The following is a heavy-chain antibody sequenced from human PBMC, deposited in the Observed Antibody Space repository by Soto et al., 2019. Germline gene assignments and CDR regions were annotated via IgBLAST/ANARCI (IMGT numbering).Heavy chain of an antibody. D-gene: IGHD3-22*01. CDR3: AKAKYYYDSSGHHDY. CDR2: ISWNSGSI. Sequence: LRLSCAASGFTFDDYAMHWVRQAPGKGLEWVSGISWNSGSIGYADSVKGRFTISRDNAKNSLYLQMNSLRAEDTALYYCAKAKYYYDSSGHHDYWGQGTLVTVSS. CDR1: GFTFDDYA. J-gene: IGHJ4*02. V-gene: IGHV3-9*01.